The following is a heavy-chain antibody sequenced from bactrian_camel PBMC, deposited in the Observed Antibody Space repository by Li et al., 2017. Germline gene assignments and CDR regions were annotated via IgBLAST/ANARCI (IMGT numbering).Heavy chain of an antibody. J-gene: IGHJ6*01. Sequence: VQLVESGGGLVQPGGSLRLSCAASGFTFSSYAMFWVRQAPGKGLEWVSRISGGGSRTSYADSVKGRFTISRDNAKNTLYLQLNSLKTEDTALYYCARGPYATIDTWGQGTQVTVS. V-gene: IGHV3S42*01. CDR1: GFTFSSYA. CDR2: ISGGGSRT. CDR3: ARGPYATIDT.